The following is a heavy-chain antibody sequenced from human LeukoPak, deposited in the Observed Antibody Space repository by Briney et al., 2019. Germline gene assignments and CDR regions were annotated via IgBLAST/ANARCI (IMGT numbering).Heavy chain of an antibody. CDR1: GGSISSSSYY. J-gene: IGHJ5*02. CDR3: AHTVVTPAGGFDP. D-gene: IGHD4-23*01. Sequence: SETLSLTCTVSGGSISSSSYYWGWIRQPPGKGLEWIGSIYYSGSTYYNPSLKSRVTISVDTSKNQFSLKLSSVTAADTAVYYCAHTVVTPAGGFDPWGQGTLVTVSS. CDR2: IYYSGST. V-gene: IGHV4-39*07.